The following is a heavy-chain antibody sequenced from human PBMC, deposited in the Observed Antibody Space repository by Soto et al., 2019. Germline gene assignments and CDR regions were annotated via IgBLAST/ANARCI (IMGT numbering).Heavy chain of an antibody. V-gene: IGHV4-59*08. CDR3: ARHVAAAALDY. D-gene: IGHD6-13*01. CDR2: IYYSGST. CDR1: GGSISSYY. J-gene: IGHJ4*02. Sequence: LETLSLTCPVSGGSISSYYLSWIRQPPGKGLEWIGYIYYSGSTNYNPSLKSRVTISVDTSKNQFSLKLSSVTAADTAVYYCARHVAAAALDYWGQGTLVTVSS.